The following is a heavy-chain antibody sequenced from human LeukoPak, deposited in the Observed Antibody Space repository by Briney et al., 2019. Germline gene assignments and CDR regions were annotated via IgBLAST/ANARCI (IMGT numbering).Heavy chain of an antibody. CDR1: GGTFSSYA. CDR3: ASGRNLLLRYFDWLDYYYMDV. J-gene: IGHJ6*03. D-gene: IGHD3-9*01. Sequence: SVKVSCKASGGTFSSYAISWVRQAPGQGLEWMGRIIPIFGTANYAQKFQGRATITTDESTSTAYMELSSLRSEATAVYYCASGRNLLLRYFDWLDYYYMDVWGKGTTVTVSS. V-gene: IGHV1-69*05. CDR2: IIPIFGTA.